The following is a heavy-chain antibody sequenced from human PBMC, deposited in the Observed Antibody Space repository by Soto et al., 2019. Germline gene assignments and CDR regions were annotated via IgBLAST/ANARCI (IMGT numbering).Heavy chain of an antibody. J-gene: IGHJ3*02. CDR3: ARDLVRGTRWLVHDI. CDR2: ISYIGST. Sequence: SETLSLTCTVSGGSITYINNHYCSWFRLPPGKGLEWIGYISYIGSTNNNPSLKSRVTISVDTSKNQFSLKLNSVTAADTAVYYCARDLVRGTRWLVHDIWGQGTMVTVSS. V-gene: IGHV4-61*01. CDR1: GGSITYINNHY. D-gene: IGHD6-19*01.